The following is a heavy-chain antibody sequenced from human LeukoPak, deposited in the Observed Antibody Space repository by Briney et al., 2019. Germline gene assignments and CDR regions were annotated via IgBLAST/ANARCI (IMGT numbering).Heavy chain of an antibody. CDR2: IYRSGST. J-gene: IGHJ4*02. V-gene: IGHV4-38-2*02. Sequence: SETLSLTCTVSGFSVSSVYYWGWIRQPPGKGLEWIGSIYRSGSTYYNPSLKSRVTISVDTSKNQFSLKLTSVTAADTAVYYCARGRRDGYSLLWLDYWGRGTLVTVSS. CDR1: GFSVSSVYY. CDR3: ARGRRDGYSLLWLDY. D-gene: IGHD5-24*01.